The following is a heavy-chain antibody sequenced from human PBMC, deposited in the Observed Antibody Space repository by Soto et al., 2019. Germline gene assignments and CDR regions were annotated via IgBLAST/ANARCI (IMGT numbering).Heavy chain of an antibody. J-gene: IGHJ4*02. D-gene: IGHD1-1*01. Sequence: QVQLVESGGGVVQPGRSLRLSCAASGFTFSNYAMHWVRQAPGKGLEWVAVISDAGSNEYYADSVKGRFTISRDNSKNTLYLQMNNLRGEDTAVYYCARDSGGWHDGNFDYWGQGTLVTVSS. CDR1: GFTFSNYA. CDR3: ARDSGGWHDGNFDY. V-gene: IGHV3-30-3*01. CDR2: ISDAGSNE.